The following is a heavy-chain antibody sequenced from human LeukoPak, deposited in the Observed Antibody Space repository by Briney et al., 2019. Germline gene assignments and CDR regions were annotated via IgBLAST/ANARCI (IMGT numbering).Heavy chain of an antibody. Sequence: GGSLRLSCVASGFTVSSNHMNWVRQAPGKGLEWVSIIYSGGTTTYYADSVKGRFTISRDNAKNTLYLQMNSLRAEDTAVYYCARGAYGSGTYHDFDIWGQGTMVTVSS. CDR3: ARGAYGSGTYHDFDI. D-gene: IGHD3-10*01. J-gene: IGHJ3*02. V-gene: IGHV3-66*01. CDR1: GFTVSSNH. CDR2: IYSGGTTT.